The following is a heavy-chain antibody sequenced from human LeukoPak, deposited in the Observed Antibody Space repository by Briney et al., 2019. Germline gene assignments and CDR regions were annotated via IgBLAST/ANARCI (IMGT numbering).Heavy chain of an antibody. D-gene: IGHD3-22*01. CDR1: GGSISSGGYY. J-gene: IGHJ4*02. Sequence: SETLSLTCTVSGGSISSGGYYWSWIRQHPGKGLEWIGYIYYSGSTYYNPSLKSRVTISVDTSKNQFSLKLSSVTAADTAVYYCARVRTRRDSSGIDYWGQGTLVTVSS. CDR3: ARVRTRRDSSGIDY. CDR2: IYYSGST. V-gene: IGHV4-31*03.